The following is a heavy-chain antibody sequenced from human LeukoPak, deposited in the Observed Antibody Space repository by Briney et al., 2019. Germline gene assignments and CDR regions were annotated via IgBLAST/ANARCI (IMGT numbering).Heavy chain of an antibody. CDR1: GDSVSSNSAA. D-gene: IGHD3-10*01. V-gene: IGHV6-1*01. CDR3: ARDIYGSGTLPLI. CDR2: TYYRSKWYN. J-gene: IGHJ3*02. Sequence: SQTLSLTCAISGDSVSSNSAAWNWIRQSPSRGLEWLGRTYYRSKWYNDYAVSVKSRITINPDTSKNQFSLKLSSVTAADTAVYYCARDIYGSGTLPLIWGQGTMVTVSS.